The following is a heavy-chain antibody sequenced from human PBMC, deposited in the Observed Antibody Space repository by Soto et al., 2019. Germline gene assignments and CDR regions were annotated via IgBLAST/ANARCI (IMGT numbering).Heavy chain of an antibody. D-gene: IGHD4-4*01. J-gene: IGHJ4*02. CDR3: TRRNRPSYTSDY. V-gene: IGHV3-74*01. CDR1: GFTFSTYW. CDR2: INNDGRGT. Sequence: EVQLVESGGGLVQPGGSLRLSCAASGFTFSTYWMQWVRQAPGKGLVWVSRINNDGRGTTYADSVKGRFTISRDNAKNTLYLQMNSLRAEDTAVYYCTRRNRPSYTSDYWGQGTLVTVSS.